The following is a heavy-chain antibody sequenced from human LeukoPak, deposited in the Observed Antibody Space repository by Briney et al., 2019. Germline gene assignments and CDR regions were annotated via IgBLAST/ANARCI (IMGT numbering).Heavy chain of an antibody. Sequence: GGSLRLSCATSGFTFSDHYMDWVRRAPGKGLEWVARTRTKAKDYTTEYAASVKGRFTVSRDESMHSLYLQMNSLKTEDTAVYYCARGPTVTFNYHYGMDVWGQGTTVTVSS. V-gene: IGHV3-72*01. D-gene: IGHD4-17*01. CDR3: ARGPTVTFNYHYGMDV. CDR2: TRTKAKDYTT. J-gene: IGHJ6*02. CDR1: GFTFSDHY.